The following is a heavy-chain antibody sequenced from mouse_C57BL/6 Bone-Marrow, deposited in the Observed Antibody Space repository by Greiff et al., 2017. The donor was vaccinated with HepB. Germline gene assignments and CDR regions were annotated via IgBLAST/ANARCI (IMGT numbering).Heavy chain of an antibody. J-gene: IGHJ3*01. CDR2: IYPRSGNT. V-gene: IGHV1-81*01. CDR3: ARGGYYGPRAY. Sequence: QVQLQQSGAELARPGASEKLSCKASGYTFTSYGISWVKQRTGQGLEWIGEIYPRSGNTYYNEKFKGKATLTADKSSSTAYMELRSLTAEDSAVYFCARGGYYGPRAYWGQGTLVTVSA. CDR1: GYTFTSYG. D-gene: IGHD1-2*01.